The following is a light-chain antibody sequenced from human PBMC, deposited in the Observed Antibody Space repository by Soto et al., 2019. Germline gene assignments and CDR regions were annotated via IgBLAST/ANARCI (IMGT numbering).Light chain of an antibody. CDR2: GAS. CDR1: QSVSNN. Sequence: EIVLSQSPGTLSLSQGERATLSCRASQSVSNNYLARYQQKPGQAPRLLIYGASNRATGIPDRFSGSGSGTEFTLTINSLQSEDFAVYYCQQYSNWPLTFGGGTKVDIK. J-gene: IGKJ4*01. V-gene: IGKV3D-15*01. CDR3: QQYSNWPLT.